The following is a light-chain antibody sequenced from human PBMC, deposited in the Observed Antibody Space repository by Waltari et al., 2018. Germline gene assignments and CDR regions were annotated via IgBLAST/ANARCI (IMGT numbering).Light chain of an antibody. CDR1: QSVSSN. V-gene: IGKV3-15*01. CDR2: GAA. J-gene: IGKJ4*01. CDR3: QQYTNWPLT. Sequence: EIVLTQSPATLSLSPGERVTLSCRASQSVSSNLAWYQQKPGLIPRLLIYGAASRATGIPDRFSGSGSWTDFTLTISSLEPEDFAVYYCQQYTNWPLTFGGGTKVEIK.